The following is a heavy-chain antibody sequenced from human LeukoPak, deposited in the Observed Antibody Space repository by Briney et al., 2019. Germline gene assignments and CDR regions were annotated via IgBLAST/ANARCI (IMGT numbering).Heavy chain of an antibody. CDR3: ATLTGFSHL. J-gene: IGHJ4*02. V-gene: IGHV4-34*01. D-gene: IGHD1-14*01. CDR1: GGSFSGYY. CDR2: INHSGST. Sequence: SETLPLTCAAYGGSFSGYYWSWIRQPPGKGLEWIGEINHSGSTNYNPSLKSRVTISVDTSKNQFSQKLSSVTAADTAVYYCATLTGFSHLWGQGTLVTVSS.